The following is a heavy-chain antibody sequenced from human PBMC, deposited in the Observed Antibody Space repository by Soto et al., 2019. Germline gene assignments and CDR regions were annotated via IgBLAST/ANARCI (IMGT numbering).Heavy chain of an antibody. D-gene: IGHD3-3*01. J-gene: IGHJ4*02. V-gene: IGHV3-23*01. CDR2: ISCSAGST. CDR1: GFTFSSYA. Sequence: PGGSLRLSCAASGFTFSSYAMSWVRQAPGKGLEWVSAISCSAGSTYYADAVKGRFTISRDNSKNTLYLQMNSLRAEDTAVYYCANSGITYYDFWSGYYYWGPGTLVNVAS. CDR3: ANSGITYYDFWSGYYY.